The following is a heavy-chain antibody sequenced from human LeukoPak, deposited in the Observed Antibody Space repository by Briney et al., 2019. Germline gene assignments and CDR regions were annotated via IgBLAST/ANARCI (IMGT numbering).Heavy chain of an antibody. CDR2: INWNGGST. CDR1: GFTFDDYG. Sequence: GGSLRLSCAASGFTFDDYGMSWVRQAPEKGLEWVSGINWNGGSTGYADSVKGRFTISRDNAKNSLYLQMNSLRAEDTALYYCARDVPYYYDSSGYSGAFDIWGQGTMVTVSS. CDR3: ARDVPYYYDSSGYSGAFDI. V-gene: IGHV3-20*04. D-gene: IGHD3-22*01. J-gene: IGHJ3*02.